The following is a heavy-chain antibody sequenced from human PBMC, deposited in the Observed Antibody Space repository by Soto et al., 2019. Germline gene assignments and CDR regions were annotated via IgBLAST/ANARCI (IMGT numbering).Heavy chain of an antibody. J-gene: IGHJ4*02. Sequence: QRLSCAASGFTFSSYGMHWVRQAPGKGLEWVAVIWYDGSNKYYADSVKGRFTISRDNSKNTLYLQMNSLRAEDTAVYYCASSIPDYGDYEPFDYWGQGTLVTVSS. D-gene: IGHD4-17*01. V-gene: IGHV3-33*01. CDR2: IWYDGSNK. CDR3: ASSIPDYGDYEPFDY. CDR1: GFTFSSYG.